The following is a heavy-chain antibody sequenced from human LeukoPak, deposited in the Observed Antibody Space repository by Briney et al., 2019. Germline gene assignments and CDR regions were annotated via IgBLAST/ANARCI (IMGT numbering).Heavy chain of an antibody. Sequence: GGSLRLSCAASGFTFSYYDMSWVRQTPGKGLEWVSSISGRGDVTYYADSLKGRFTISRGNSKNTLYLQMNGLRAEDTALYYCARFHDFWRWGQGTLVTVSS. D-gene: IGHD3-3*01. CDR3: ARFHDFWR. V-gene: IGHV3-23*01. CDR2: ISGRGDVT. J-gene: IGHJ4*02. CDR1: GFTFSYYD.